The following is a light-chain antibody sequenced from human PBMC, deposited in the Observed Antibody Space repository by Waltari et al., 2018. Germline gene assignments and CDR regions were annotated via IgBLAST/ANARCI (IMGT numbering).Light chain of an antibody. CDR3: AAWFDSLNGWV. CDR1: GSRIGSID. J-gene: IGLJ3*02. CDR2: HIN. V-gene: IGLV1-44*01. Sequence: QSLVTQSPSVSGTPGQRVTISCSASGSRIGSIDLNWYQQFPGTAPKLLIYHINVRHSGVPDRFSGSKSGTSATLTISGLQSEDEADYYCAAWFDSLNGWVFGGGTKVTVL.